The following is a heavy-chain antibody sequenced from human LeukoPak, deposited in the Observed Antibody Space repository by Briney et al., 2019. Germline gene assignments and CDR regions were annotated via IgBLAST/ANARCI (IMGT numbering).Heavy chain of an antibody. CDR2: INHSGST. D-gene: IGHD6-13*01. CDR1: GGSFSGYY. J-gene: IGHJ3*02. Sequence: PSETLSLTCAVYGGSFSGYYWSWIRQPPGKGLEWIGVINHSGSTNYNPSLKSRVTISVYTSKNQFSLKLSSVTAADTAVYYCARTRYSSSWYMGGAFDIWGQGTMVTVSS. CDR3: ARTRYSSSWYMGGAFDI. V-gene: IGHV4-34*01.